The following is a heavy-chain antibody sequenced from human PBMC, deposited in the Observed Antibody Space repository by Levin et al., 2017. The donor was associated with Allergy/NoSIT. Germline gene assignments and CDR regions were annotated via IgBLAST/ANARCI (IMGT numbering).Heavy chain of an antibody. CDR1: GFTFSSYA. CDR3: ARAGYCSSTSCYARSYPYYFDY. D-gene: IGHD2-2*01. CDR2: ISYDGSNK. Sequence: GGSLRLSCAASGFTFSSYAMHWVRQAPGKGLEWVAVISYDGSNKYYADSVKGRFTISRDNSKNTLYLQMNSLRAEDTAVYYCARAGYCSSTSCYARSYPYYFDYWGQGTLVTVSS. V-gene: IGHV3-30-3*01. J-gene: IGHJ4*02.